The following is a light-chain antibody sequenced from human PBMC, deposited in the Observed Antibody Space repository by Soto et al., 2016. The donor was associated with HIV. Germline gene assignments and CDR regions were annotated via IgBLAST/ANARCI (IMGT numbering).Light chain of an antibody. V-gene: IGLV3-21*03. CDR1: NIGSQS. J-gene: IGLJ7*01. Sequence: SYVLTQPPSVSVAPGKAARISCGGNNIGSQSVHWCQQKSGQAPVLVVYEDRDRPSGIPERFSGSKSGNTATLTISRVEGGDEADYYCQVWDLSSYHIVFGGGTQLTVL. CDR2: EDR. CDR3: QVWDLSSYHIV.